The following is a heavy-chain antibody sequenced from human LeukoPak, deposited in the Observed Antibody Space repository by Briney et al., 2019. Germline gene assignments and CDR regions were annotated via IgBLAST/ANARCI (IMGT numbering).Heavy chain of an antibody. J-gene: IGHJ4*02. CDR2: ISSRGGTI. D-gene: IGHD6-19*01. Sequence: GGSLRLSCAASGFTFSKYDMNWVRQAPGEGLEWISYISSRGGTIKYADSVKGRFTISRDNAKNSLYLQMNSLRAEDTAVYYCARISGWYCDYWGQGTLVTVSS. CDR3: ARISGWYCDY. CDR1: GFTFSKYD. V-gene: IGHV3-48*03.